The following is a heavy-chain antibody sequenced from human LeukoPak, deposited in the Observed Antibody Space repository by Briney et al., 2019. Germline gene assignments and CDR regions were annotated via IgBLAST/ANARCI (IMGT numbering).Heavy chain of an antibody. Sequence: ASVKVSCKASGYTFTGYYMHWVRQAPGQGLEWMGWINPNSGGTNYAQKFQGRVTMTRDTSISTAYMELSRLRSDVTAVYYCARDRPRTIFGVVKGYYFDYWGQGTLVTVSS. J-gene: IGHJ4*02. CDR3: ARDRPRTIFGVVKGYYFDY. CDR2: INPNSGGT. V-gene: IGHV1-2*02. D-gene: IGHD3-3*01. CDR1: GYTFTGYY.